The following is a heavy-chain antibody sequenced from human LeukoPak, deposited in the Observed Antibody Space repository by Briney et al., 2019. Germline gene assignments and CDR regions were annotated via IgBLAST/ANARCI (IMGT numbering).Heavy chain of an antibody. V-gene: IGHV4-59*01. CDR2: IYYSGST. J-gene: IGHJ4*02. CDR1: GGSISSYY. D-gene: IGHD3-3*01. CDR3: ARATDRGVIAY. Sequence: RPSETLSLTCTVSGGSISSYYWSWIRQPPGKGLEWIGYIYYSGSTNYNPSLKSRVTISVDTSKNQFSLKLSSVTAADTAVYYCARATDRGVIAYWGQGTLVTVSS.